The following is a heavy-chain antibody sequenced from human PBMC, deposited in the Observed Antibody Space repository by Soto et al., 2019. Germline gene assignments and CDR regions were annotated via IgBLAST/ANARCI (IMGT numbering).Heavy chain of an antibody. CDR1: GFSLTTSGMC. J-gene: IGHJ4*02. CDR3: ARLTYYYDTSAYFDY. D-gene: IGHD3-22*01. Sequence: SGPTLVNPTQTLTLTCTFAGFSLTTSGMCVSWIRQPPGKALEWLARIDWDDDKYYSTSLKTRLTISKDTFKNEVVLTMTDTDPVDTATYYCARLTYYYDTSAYFDYCGQGTLVTVSS. CDR2: IDWDDDK. V-gene: IGHV2-70*11.